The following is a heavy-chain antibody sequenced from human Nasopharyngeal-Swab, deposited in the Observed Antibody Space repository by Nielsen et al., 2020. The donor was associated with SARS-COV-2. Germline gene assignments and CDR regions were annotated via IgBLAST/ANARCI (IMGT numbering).Heavy chain of an antibody. CDR1: GFTFDDYA. V-gene: IGHV3-9*01. CDR2: ISWNSGSI. Sequence: GGSLRLSCAASGFTFDDYAMHWVRQAPGKGLEWVSGISWNSGSIGYVDSVKGRFTISRDNAKNSLYLQMNSLRAEDTAVYYCARDLHCSGGSCYSYGMDVWGKGTTVTVSS. D-gene: IGHD2-15*01. J-gene: IGHJ6*04. CDR3: ARDLHCSGGSCYSYGMDV.